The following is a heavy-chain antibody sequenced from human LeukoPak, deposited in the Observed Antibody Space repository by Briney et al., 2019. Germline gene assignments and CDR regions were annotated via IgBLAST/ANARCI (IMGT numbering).Heavy chain of an antibody. CDR2: ISGGGGNT. V-gene: IGHV3-23*01. Sequence: GGSLRLSCAASGFTFRFYAISWVRQAAGKGLEWVSAISGGGGNTYYADSANGRFTISRDNSKNTLYLQMNSLRVEDTAIYYCAKSDYYDSSGHPSSFEYWGQGTLVTVSS. D-gene: IGHD3-22*01. CDR3: AKSDYYDSSGHPSSFEY. J-gene: IGHJ4*02. CDR1: GFTFRFYA.